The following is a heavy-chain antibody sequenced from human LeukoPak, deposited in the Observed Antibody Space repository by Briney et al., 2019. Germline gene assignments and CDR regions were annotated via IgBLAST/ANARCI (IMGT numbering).Heavy chain of an antibody. CDR3: ARNRRITMIVVVTYYYYYYMDV. CDR1: GGSISSYY. V-gene: IGHV4-4*07. CDR2: IYISGST. J-gene: IGHJ6*03. Sequence: SETLSLTCTVSGGSISSYYWSWIRQPAGKGLEWIGRIYISGSTNYNPSLKSRVTMSVDTSKNQFSLKLSSVTAADTAVYYCARNRRITMIVVVTYYYYYYMDVWGKGTTVTVSS. D-gene: IGHD3-22*01.